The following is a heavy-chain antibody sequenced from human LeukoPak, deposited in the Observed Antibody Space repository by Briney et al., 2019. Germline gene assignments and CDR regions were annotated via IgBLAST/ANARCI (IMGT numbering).Heavy chain of an antibody. D-gene: IGHD3-16*02. CDR1: GYTFTGYY. J-gene: IGHJ4*02. CDR2: INPNSGGT. Sequence: ASVKVSCKASGYTFTGYYMHWVRQAPGQGLEWMGWINPNSGGTNYAQKFQGRVTMTRDTSISTAYMELSRLRSDDTAVYYCARIPRKYYDYVWGSYRPYYFDYWGQGTLVTVSS. CDR3: ARIPRKYYDYVWGSYRPYYFDY. V-gene: IGHV1-2*02.